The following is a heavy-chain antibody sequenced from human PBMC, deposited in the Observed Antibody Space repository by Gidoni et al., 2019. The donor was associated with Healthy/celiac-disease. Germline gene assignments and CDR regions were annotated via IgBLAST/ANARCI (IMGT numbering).Heavy chain of an antibody. CDR1: GFTFSSYW. J-gene: IGHJ4*02. V-gene: IGHV3-7*01. D-gene: IGHD3-10*01. CDR2: RKQDGSEK. CDR3: ARDGSGSYYDFDY. Sequence: EVQLVASGGGLVQPGGSLRLSCAASGFTFSSYWMSWVRQAPGKGLEWVANRKQDGSEKYYVDSVKGRFTISRDNAKNALYLQMNSLRAEDTAVYYCARDGSGSYYDFDYWGQGTLVTVSS.